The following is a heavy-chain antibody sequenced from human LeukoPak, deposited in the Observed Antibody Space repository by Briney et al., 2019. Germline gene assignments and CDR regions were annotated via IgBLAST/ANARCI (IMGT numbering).Heavy chain of an antibody. CDR2: ISYDGSNK. V-gene: IGHV3-30*18. J-gene: IGHJ6*02. CDR1: GFTFSSYG. Sequence: GGSLRLSCAASGFTFSSYGMHWVRQAPGKGLEWVAVISYDGSNKYYADSVKGRLTISRDNSKNTLYLQMNSLRAEDTAVYYCAKDAGRVSYYYGMDVWGQGTTVTVSS. CDR3: AKDAGRVSYYYGMDV. D-gene: IGHD1-26*01.